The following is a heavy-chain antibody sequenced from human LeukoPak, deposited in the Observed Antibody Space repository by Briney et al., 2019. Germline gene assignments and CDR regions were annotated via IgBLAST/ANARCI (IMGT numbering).Heavy chain of an antibody. D-gene: IGHD3-16*01. CDR1: GGSFSGYY. CDR3: ASRPTYDYVWGSYTLTPFDY. CDR2: FNHSGST. Sequence: PSETLSLTCAVYGGSFSGYYWSWIRQPPGKGLEWIGEFNHSGSTNYNPSLKSRVTISVDTSKNQFSLKLSSVTAADTAVYYCASRPTYDYVWGSYTLTPFDYWGQGTLVTVSS. J-gene: IGHJ4*02. V-gene: IGHV4-34*01.